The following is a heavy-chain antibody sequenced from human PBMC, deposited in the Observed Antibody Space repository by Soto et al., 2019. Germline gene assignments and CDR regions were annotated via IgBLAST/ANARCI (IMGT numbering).Heavy chain of an antibody. CDR3: ARDGGWYENDY. D-gene: IGHD6-19*01. Sequence: EVQLVESGGGLVKPGGSLRLSCAASGFTFSSYSMNWVRQAPGKGLEWVSSISSSSSYIYYADYVKGRFTISRDNAKNSLYLQINSLRAEHTAGDYCARDGGWYENDYWGQGTLVTVSS. CDR2: ISSSSSYI. J-gene: IGHJ4*02. V-gene: IGHV3-21*01. CDR1: GFTFSSYS.